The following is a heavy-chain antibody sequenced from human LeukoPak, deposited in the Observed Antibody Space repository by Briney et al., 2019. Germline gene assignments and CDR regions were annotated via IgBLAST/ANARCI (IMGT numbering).Heavy chain of an antibody. CDR2: ISYDGSKK. J-gene: IGHJ4*02. D-gene: IGHD3-22*01. V-gene: IGHV3-30*04. Sequence: TGGSLRLSCAASGFSFSSYAMHWVRQAPGKGLEWVAVISYDGSKKYYADSVKGRFTISRDNSKNTLYLQMNSLRAEDTAVYYCARASNYYDSSGYTGYYFDYWGQGTLVTVSS. CDR1: GFSFSSYA. CDR3: ARASNYYDSSGYTGYYFDY.